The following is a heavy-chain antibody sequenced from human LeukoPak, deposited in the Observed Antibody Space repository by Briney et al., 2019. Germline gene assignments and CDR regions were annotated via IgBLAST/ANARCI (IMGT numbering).Heavy chain of an antibody. CDR3: ASFLTHYYDSSGYAFDI. CDR2: IYHSGST. V-gene: IGHV4-4*02. CDR1: GGSISSSNW. Sequence: SETLSLTCAVSGGSISSSNWWSWVRQPPGKGLEWIGEIYHSGSTNYNPSLKSRVTISVDKSKNQFSLKLSSVTAADTAVYYCASFLTHYYDSSGYAFDIWGQGTMVTVSS. J-gene: IGHJ3*02. D-gene: IGHD3-22*01.